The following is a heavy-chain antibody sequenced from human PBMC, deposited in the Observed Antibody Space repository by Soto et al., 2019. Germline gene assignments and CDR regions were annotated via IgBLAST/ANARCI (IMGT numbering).Heavy chain of an antibody. CDR3: AKDARDGSSRYDAFDI. V-gene: IGHV3-9*01. CDR2: ISWNSGSI. CDR1: GFTFDDYA. Sequence: EVQLVESGGGLVQPGRSLRLSCAASGFTFDDYAMHWVRQAPGKGLEWVSGISWNSGSIGYADSVKGRFTVSRDNAKNSPYLQMNSLRAEDTALYYCAKDARDGSSRYDAFDIWGQGTMVTVSS. D-gene: IGHD6-13*01. J-gene: IGHJ3*02.